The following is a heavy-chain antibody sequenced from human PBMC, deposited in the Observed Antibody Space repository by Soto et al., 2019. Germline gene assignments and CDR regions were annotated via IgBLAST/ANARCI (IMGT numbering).Heavy chain of an antibody. Sequence: QVQLVESGGGVVQPGRSLRLSCAASGFTFSSYGMHWVRQAPGKGLGLVAVISYDGSNKYYADSVKGRFTISRDNSKNTLYLQMNSLRAEDTAVYYCAKDVLRFLEWLAFYGMVVWGQGTTVTVSS. J-gene: IGHJ6*02. CDR2: ISYDGSNK. CDR3: AKDVLRFLEWLAFYGMVV. D-gene: IGHD3-3*01. CDR1: GFTFSSYG. V-gene: IGHV3-30*18.